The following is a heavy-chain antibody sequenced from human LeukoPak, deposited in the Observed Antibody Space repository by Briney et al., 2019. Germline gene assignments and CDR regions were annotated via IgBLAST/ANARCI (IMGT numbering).Heavy chain of an antibody. J-gene: IGHJ5*02. CDR3: ARRSKGPYYYGSGSLNWFDP. CDR2: INHSGST. V-gene: IGHV4-34*01. Sequence: SETLSLTCAVYGGSFSGYYRSWIRQPPGKGLEWIGEINHSGSTNYNPSLKSRVTISVDTSKNQFSLKLSSVTAADTAVYYCARRSKGPYYYGSGSLNWFDPWGQGTLVTVSS. D-gene: IGHD3-10*01. CDR1: GGSFSGYY.